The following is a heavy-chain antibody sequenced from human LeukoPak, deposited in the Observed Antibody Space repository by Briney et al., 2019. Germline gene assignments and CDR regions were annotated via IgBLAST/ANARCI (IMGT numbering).Heavy chain of an antibody. J-gene: IGHJ6*03. CDR2: INHSGST. V-gene: IGHV4-34*01. D-gene: IGHD6-6*01. CDR1: GGPFSGYY. CDR3: ARPFIAARYYYYYMDV. Sequence: SETLSLTCAVYGGPFSGYYWSWIRQPPGKGLEWIGEINHSGSTNYNPSLKSRVTISVDTSKNQFSLKLSSVTAADTAVYYCARPFIAARYYYYYMDVWGKGTTVTVSS.